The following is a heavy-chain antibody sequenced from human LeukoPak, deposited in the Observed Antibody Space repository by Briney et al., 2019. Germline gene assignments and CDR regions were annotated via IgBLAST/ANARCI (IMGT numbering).Heavy chain of an antibody. CDR3: ARDVNN. CDR2: ISWNSGSI. Sequence: GGSLRLSCAASGFTFDDYAMHWVRQAPGKGLEWVSGISWNSGSIGYADSVKGRFTISRDNAKNTLYLQVNSLRAEDTAVYYCARDVNNWGQGTLVTVSS. V-gene: IGHV3-9*01. J-gene: IGHJ4*02. CDR1: GFTFDDYA.